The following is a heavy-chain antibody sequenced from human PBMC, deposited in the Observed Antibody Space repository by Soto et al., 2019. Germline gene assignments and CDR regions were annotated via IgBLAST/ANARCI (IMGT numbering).Heavy chain of an antibody. Sequence: GGSLRLSCAASGFTFSSYAMHWVRQAPGKGLEYVSAISSNGGSTYYANSVKGRFTISRDNSKNTLYLQMGSRRAEDTAVYYCARSNSSSGTDLPLLHYYYYYYMDVWGKGTTVTVSS. CDR1: GFTFSSYA. D-gene: IGHD6-13*01. CDR2: ISSNGGST. V-gene: IGHV3-64*01. J-gene: IGHJ6*03. CDR3: ARSNSSSGTDLPLLHYYYYYYMDV.